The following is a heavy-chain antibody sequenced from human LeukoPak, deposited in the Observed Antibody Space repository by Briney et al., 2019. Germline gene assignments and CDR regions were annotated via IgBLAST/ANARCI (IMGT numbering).Heavy chain of an antibody. Sequence: GASVKVSCKASGGTFSSYAISWVRQAPGQGPEWMGGIIPIFGTANYAQKFQGRVTITTDESTSTAYMELSSLRSEDTAVYYYARELVGATLEHDYYYMDVWGKGTTVTVSS. CDR3: ARELVGATLEHDYYYMDV. CDR1: GGTFSSYA. D-gene: IGHD1-26*01. CDR2: IIPIFGTA. J-gene: IGHJ6*03. V-gene: IGHV1-69*05.